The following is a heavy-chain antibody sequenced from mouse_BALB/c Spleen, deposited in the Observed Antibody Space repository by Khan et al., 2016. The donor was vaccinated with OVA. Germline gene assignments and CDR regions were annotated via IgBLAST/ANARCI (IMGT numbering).Heavy chain of an antibody. CDR2: IDPFSGDT. CDR3: TRHGYVAWVTY. D-gene: IGHD2-2*01. Sequence: VQLQQSGPELMKPGASVKISCKASGYSFTSYYIHWVMESHGKSLEWIGYIDPFSGDTTYNQKFKGKATLTVDKSSSTAYILLSNLTSEDSAVYDCTRHGYVAWVTYWGQGTLVTVSA. CDR1: GYSFTSYY. V-gene: IGHV1S135*01. J-gene: IGHJ3*01.